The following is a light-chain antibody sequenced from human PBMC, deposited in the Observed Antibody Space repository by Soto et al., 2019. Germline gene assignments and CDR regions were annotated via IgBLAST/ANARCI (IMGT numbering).Light chain of an antibody. V-gene: IGLV2-14*01. Sequence: QSALTQPASVSGSPGQSITIPCSGTSNNVGGYNFVSWYQQHPGKAPKLMIYEVSNRPSGVSNRFSGSKSGSTASLTISGLQAEDEADYYCSSYTSSDTLFVFGTGTKLTVL. CDR3: SSYTSSDTLFV. J-gene: IGLJ1*01. CDR1: SNNVGGYNF. CDR2: EVS.